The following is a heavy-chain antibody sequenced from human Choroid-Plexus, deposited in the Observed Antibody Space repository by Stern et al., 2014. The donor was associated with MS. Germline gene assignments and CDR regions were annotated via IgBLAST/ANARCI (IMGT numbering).Heavy chain of an antibody. CDR1: GFSLRTDGVG. J-gene: IGHJ4*02. CDR3: ARRVPSMVRGVTFFDY. Sequence: QVTLKESGPTLVKPTQTLTLTCTFSGFSLRTDGVGVGWIRQPPGNALEWLALIYWDDDMRYSPSLNNRLTITQDTSKNQVVLTMINMDPVDTATYYCARRVPSMVRGVTFFDYWGQVTLVTVSS. V-gene: IGHV2-5*02. D-gene: IGHD3-10*01. CDR2: IYWDDDM.